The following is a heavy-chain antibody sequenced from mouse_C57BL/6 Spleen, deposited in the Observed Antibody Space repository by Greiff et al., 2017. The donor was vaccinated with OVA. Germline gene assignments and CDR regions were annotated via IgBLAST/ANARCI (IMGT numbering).Heavy chain of an antibody. V-gene: IGHV1-82*01. CDR3: ARDYSNHPDY. J-gene: IGHJ2*01. CDR1: GYAFRSSW. CDR2: IYPGDGDT. D-gene: IGHD2-5*01. Sequence: QVQLQQSGPELVKPGASVTISCKASGYAFRSSWMNWVKQRPGKGLEWIGRIYPGDGDTNYNGKFKGKATLTADTSSSTAYMQLSSQASEDSAVFLCARDYSNHPDYWGQGTTLTVSS.